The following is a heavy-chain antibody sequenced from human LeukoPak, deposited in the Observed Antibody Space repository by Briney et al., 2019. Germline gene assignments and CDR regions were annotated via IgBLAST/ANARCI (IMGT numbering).Heavy chain of an antibody. V-gene: IGHV4-34*01. CDR3: ARLYYCGSAPMDV. CDR2: INHSGST. CDR1: GGSFSGYY. J-gene: IGHJ6*03. D-gene: IGHD3-10*01. Sequence: SETLSLTCAVYGGSFSGYYWSWIRQPPGKGLEWIGEINHSGSTNYNPSLKSRVTISVDTSKNQFSLKLSSVTAADTAVYYCARLYYCGSAPMDVWGKGTTVTVSS.